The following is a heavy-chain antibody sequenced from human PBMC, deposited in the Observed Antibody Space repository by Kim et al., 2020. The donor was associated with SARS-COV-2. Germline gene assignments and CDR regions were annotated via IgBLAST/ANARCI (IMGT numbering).Heavy chain of an antibody. CDR1: GFTFSSYD. J-gene: IGHJ3*02. D-gene: IGHD3-3*01. Sequence: GGSLRLSCAASGFTFSSYDMHWVRQATGKGLEWVSAIGTAGDTYYPGSVKGRFTISRENAKNSLYLQMNSLRAGDTAVYYCARGGWRDAFDIWGQGTMVTVSS. CDR3: ARGGWRDAFDI. CDR2: IGTAGDT. V-gene: IGHV3-13*01.